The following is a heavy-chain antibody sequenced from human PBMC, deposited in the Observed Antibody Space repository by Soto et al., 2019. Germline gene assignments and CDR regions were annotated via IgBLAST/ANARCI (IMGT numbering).Heavy chain of an antibody. V-gene: IGHV4-59*08. Sequence: SETLSLTCTVSGRSISSYYWSWIRQPPGKGLEWIGYIYYSGSTNYSPSLQSRVTISVDTSKNQFSLKLSSVTAADTAVYYCARHGPIAAAGTVFDYWGQGTLVTVSS. CDR2: IYYSGST. CDR1: GRSISSYY. CDR3: ARHGPIAAAGTVFDY. D-gene: IGHD6-13*01. J-gene: IGHJ4*02.